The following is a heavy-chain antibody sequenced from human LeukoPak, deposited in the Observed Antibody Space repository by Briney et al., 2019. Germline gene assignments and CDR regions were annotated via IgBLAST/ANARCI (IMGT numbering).Heavy chain of an antibody. CDR2: INPSGGST. V-gene: IGHV1-46*03. Sequence: GASVAVSCKGSLYTFTSYYMHWVRQAPAQELEWVGIINPSGGSTSYAQKFQGRVTMTRDTSTRTVYMELSSLRSEDTAVYYCARDLKDFWSGYYGYWGQGTLVTVSS. D-gene: IGHD3-3*01. J-gene: IGHJ4*02. CDR1: LYTFTSYY. CDR3: ARDLKDFWSGYYGY.